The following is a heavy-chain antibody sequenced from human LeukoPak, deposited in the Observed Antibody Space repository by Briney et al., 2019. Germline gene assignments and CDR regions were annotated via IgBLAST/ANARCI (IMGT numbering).Heavy chain of an antibody. Sequence: ASVKVSCKASGYTFSGYYMHWVRQAPGQGREWMGWINPNSGGTNHAQKFQGRVTMTRDTSITTAYVELSRLRSDDTAMYYCARASFRGRETDYWGQGPLVTVSS. D-gene: IGHD1-1*01. J-gene: IGHJ4*02. CDR2: INPNSGGT. CDR1: GYTFSGYY. V-gene: IGHV1-2*02. CDR3: ARASFRGRETDY.